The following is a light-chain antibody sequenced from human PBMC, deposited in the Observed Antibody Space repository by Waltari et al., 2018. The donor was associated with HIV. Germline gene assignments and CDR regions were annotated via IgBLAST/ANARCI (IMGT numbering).Light chain of an antibody. CDR3: YSTDSSDWV. CDR2: EDS. V-gene: IGLV3-10*01. J-gene: IGLJ3*02. Sequence: SYELTQPPSGSVSPGQTARITCSGAALPKKYAYWYQQKSGQAPVLVIYEDSKRPSGIPERFSGSSSGTMATLTISGAQVEDEADYYCYSTDSSDWVFGGGTKLTVL. CDR1: ALPKKY.